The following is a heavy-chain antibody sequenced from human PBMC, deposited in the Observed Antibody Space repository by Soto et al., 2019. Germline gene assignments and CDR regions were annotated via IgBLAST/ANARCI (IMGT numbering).Heavy chain of an antibody. CDR1: GGTFSSYA. CDR3: AREGETYYYGSGRPSWFDP. V-gene: IGHV1-69*01. Sequence: QVQLVQSGAEVKKPGSSVKVSCKASGGTFSSYAISWVRQAPGQGLEWMGGIIPIFGTANYAQKFQGRVTITAHESTSTAYMELSSLRSDDTAVYYCAREGETYYYGSGRPSWFDPWGQGTLVTVSS. CDR2: IIPIFGTA. D-gene: IGHD3-10*01. J-gene: IGHJ5*02.